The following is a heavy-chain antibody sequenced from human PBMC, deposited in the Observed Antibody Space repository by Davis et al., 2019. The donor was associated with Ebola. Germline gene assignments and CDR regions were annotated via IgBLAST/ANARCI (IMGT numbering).Heavy chain of an antibody. CDR3: ARDRYSDGSGYFFEQSH. Sequence: SVKVSCKASGGTFSSYTITWVRQAPGQGLEWMGWVIPVFGIPKYAQKFQGRVTITADESTSTAYMELISLRSEDTAVYYCARDRYSDGSGYFFEQSHWGQGTLVTVSS. V-gene: IGHV1-69*13. CDR1: GGTFSSYT. D-gene: IGHD3-22*01. J-gene: IGHJ4*02. CDR2: VIPVFGIP.